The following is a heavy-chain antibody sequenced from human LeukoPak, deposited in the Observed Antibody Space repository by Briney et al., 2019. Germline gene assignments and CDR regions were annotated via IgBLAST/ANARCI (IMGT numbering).Heavy chain of an antibody. CDR1: GFTFSSYW. CDR3: ARYRYYSSTSCFGDAFDI. J-gene: IGHJ3*02. CDR2: INSDGSST. D-gene: IGHD2-2*01. Sequence: GGSLRLSCAASGFTFSSYWMHWVRQAPGKGLVWVSRINSDGSSTSYADSVKGRLTISRDNAKNTLYLQMNSLRAEDTAVYYCARYRYYSSTSCFGDAFDIWGQGTMVTVPS. V-gene: IGHV3-74*01.